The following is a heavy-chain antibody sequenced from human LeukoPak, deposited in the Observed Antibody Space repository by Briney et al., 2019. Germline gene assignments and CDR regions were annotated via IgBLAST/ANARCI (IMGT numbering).Heavy chain of an antibody. V-gene: IGHV1-24*01. J-gene: IGHJ4*02. D-gene: IGHD7-27*01. CDR2: FDLQDVET. CDR1: VYPLTDLS. CDR3: ATEPCWGSGTAA. Sequence: ASVKVSCKVSVYPLTDLSMDWVRQAPGKGLEWMGGFDLQDVETVYAQKFQGRVTMTEDTSTDTAYMELSSLMSDDTAVYYCATEPCWGSGTAAWGQGTLVTVSS.